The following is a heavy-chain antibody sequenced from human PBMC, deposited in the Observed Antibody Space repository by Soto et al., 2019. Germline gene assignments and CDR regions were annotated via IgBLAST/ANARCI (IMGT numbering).Heavy chain of an antibody. CDR2: IKQDGSEN. V-gene: IGHV3-7*01. Sequence: EVQLLESGGGLVQPGGSLRLSWAASGFTFINYGMSWFRQAPGKGLEWVANIKQDGSENYYVDSVKGRFTTSRDNTKNSFYLQMNSLRAEDTAVYYCARDHINGWKFDYWGRGTLVTVSS. CDR1: GFTFINYG. CDR3: ARDHINGWKFDY. J-gene: IGHJ4*02. D-gene: IGHD6-19*01.